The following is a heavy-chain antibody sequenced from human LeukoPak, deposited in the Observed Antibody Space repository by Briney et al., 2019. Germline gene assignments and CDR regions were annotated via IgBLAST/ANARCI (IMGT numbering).Heavy chain of an antibody. CDR3: ARDNDKVVDH. J-gene: IGHJ4*01. CDR2: ITTYNGNR. Sequence: ASVKVSCKTSGYTFSNYGISWVRQAPGQGLEWMGWITTYNGNRLYTQRFQGRITLTTDTSTSTSYMELRSLEYDDTAIYYCARDNDKVVDHWGQGTLVTVSS. D-gene: IGHD1-1*01. V-gene: IGHV1-18*01. CDR1: GYTFSNYG.